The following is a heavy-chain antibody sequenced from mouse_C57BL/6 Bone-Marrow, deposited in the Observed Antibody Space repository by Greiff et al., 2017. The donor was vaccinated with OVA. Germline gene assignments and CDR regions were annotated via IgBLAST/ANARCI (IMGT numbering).Heavy chain of an antibody. D-gene: IGHD2-2*01. CDR3: AREAIYYGYDGG. Sequence: QVQLQQSGAELARPGASVKLSCKASGYTFTSYGISWVKQRTGQGLEWIGEIYPRSGNTYYNEKFKGKATLTADKSSSTAYMELRSLTSEDSAVYFCAREAIYYGYDGGWGQGTTLTVSS. CDR1: GYTFTSYG. V-gene: IGHV1-81*01. CDR2: IYPRSGNT. J-gene: IGHJ2*01.